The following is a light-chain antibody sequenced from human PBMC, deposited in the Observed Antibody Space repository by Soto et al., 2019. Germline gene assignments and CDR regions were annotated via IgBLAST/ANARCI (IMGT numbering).Light chain of an antibody. CDR1: SSDIGTYNF. CDR3: SSHTTTSTLI. CDR2: EIN. Sequence: QSVLTQPASVSGSPGQSITISCTGTSSDIGTYNFVSWYQQHPGKAPKLLIHEINNRPSGVSIRFSGSKSGNTASLTISGLQAEDEADYYCSSHTTTSTLIFGGGTKLTVL. J-gene: IGLJ2*01. V-gene: IGLV2-14*01.